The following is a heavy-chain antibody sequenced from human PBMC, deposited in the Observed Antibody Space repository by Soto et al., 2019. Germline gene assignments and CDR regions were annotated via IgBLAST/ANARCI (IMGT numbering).Heavy chain of an antibody. Sequence: PGGSLRLSCAASGFTFISYAMHWVRQAPGKGLEWVAVISYDGSNKYYADSVKGRFTISRDNSKNTLYLQMNSLRAEDTAVYYCARDIAVAPGDWGQGTLVTVSS. D-gene: IGHD6-19*01. CDR2: ISYDGSNK. CDR3: ARDIAVAPGD. CDR1: GFTFISYA. V-gene: IGHV3-30-3*01. J-gene: IGHJ4*02.